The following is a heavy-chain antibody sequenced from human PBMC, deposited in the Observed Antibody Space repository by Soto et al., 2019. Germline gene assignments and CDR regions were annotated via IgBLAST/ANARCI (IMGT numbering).Heavy chain of an antibody. J-gene: IGHJ5*02. Sequence: PXATLSLTCAVYGASLSDNYCNWLRQPPGKGLEWIGEINHSGNTNYNPSLRSRVTISIDTSKNQLSLNLRSVSAADTAVYYCARGRGEFDDWGQGTPVTAPQ. V-gene: IGHV4-34*01. CDR3: ARGRGEFDD. D-gene: IGHD2-21*01. CDR1: GASLSDNY. CDR2: INHSGNT.